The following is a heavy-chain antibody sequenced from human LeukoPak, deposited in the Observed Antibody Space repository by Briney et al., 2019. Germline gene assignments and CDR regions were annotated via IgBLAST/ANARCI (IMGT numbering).Heavy chain of an antibody. Sequence: KPGGSLTLSCAVSGFSFSDYFMHWVRQAPGKGPEWVSSISTSGTYIHYADSVKGRFTISRDNAKNSLYLQMNSLRAEDTAVYYCARDRGGSYSAIDYWGQGTLVTVSS. CDR3: ARDRGGSYSAIDY. V-gene: IGHV3-21*01. CDR1: GFSFSDYF. D-gene: IGHD1-26*01. J-gene: IGHJ4*02. CDR2: ISTSGTYI.